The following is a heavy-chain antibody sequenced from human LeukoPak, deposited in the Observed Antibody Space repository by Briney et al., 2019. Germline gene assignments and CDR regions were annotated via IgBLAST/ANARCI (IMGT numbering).Heavy chain of an antibody. D-gene: IGHD6-19*01. V-gene: IGHV3-11*04. CDR3: ARDGIAVAAIPLRYFDY. J-gene: IGHJ4*02. CDR2: ISSSGSTI. CDR1: GFTFSDYY. Sequence: GGSLRLSCAASGFTFSDYYMSWIRQAPGKGLEWVSYISSSGSTIYYADSVKGRFTISRDNAKNSLYLQMNSLRAEGTAVYYCARDGIAVAAIPLRYFDYWGQGTLVTVSS.